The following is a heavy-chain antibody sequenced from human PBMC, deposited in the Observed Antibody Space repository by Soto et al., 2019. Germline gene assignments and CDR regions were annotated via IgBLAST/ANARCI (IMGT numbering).Heavy chain of an antibody. D-gene: IGHD3-10*01. CDR2: TYYRSRWYN. CDR1: GDSVSDNTAA. Sequence: SQTLSLTCAISGDSVSDNTAAWNWIRQSPSRGLEWLGRTYYRSRWYNDYAVSVRSRISINPDTSKNQFSLQMNSLKTEDTAVYYCATGTLMVRGGIPPGLDYWGHGTLVTVSS. V-gene: IGHV6-1*01. J-gene: IGHJ4*01. CDR3: ATGTLMVRGGIPPGLDY.